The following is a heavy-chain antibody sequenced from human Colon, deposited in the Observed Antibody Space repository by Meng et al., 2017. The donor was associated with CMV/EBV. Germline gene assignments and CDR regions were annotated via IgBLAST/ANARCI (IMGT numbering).Heavy chain of an antibody. CDR2: SNPITGGT. CDR1: GDNCTGYF. V-gene: IGHV1-2*02. J-gene: IGHJ4*02. CDR3: ASLSGGDFDY. D-gene: IGHD1-26*01. Sequence: QLLPVRCWAEVRKPVAYSMASCKSSGDNCTGYFMYWVRQAPGQGLEWLGVSNPITGGTNYAQKFQGRVTMTRDTSMNTAYMELSRLRSDDTAVYYCASLSGGDFDYWGQGTLVTVSS.